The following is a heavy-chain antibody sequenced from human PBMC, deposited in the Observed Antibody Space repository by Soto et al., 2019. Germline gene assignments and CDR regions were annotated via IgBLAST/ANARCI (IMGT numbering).Heavy chain of an antibody. J-gene: IGHJ4*02. D-gene: IGHD4-17*01. Sequence: QLQLQESGSGLVKPSQTLSLTCAVSGCSISSGGYSCSWIRQPPGKGLECIGYIYHSGSTYYNPSPKRRVTISVDRSKNQLSLKLSSVTAADTAVYYCARGTTTVTTFDYWGQGTLVTVSS. CDR1: GCSISSGGYS. CDR3: ARGTTTVTTFDY. CDR2: IYHSGST. V-gene: IGHV4-30-2*01.